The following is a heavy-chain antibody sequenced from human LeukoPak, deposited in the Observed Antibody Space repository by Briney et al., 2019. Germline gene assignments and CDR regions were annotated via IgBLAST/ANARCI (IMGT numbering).Heavy chain of an antibody. CDR3: AKGRYSSGCLDY. V-gene: IGHV3-30*18. J-gene: IGHJ4*02. CDR2: ISYDGTNK. CDR1: GFTFSSYA. D-gene: IGHD6-19*01. Sequence: GGSLRLSCAASGFTFSSYAMSWVRQAPGKGLEWVAGISYDGTNKFCGDSVKGRFTISRDNSKNTLYLQLNSLRAEDTAVYYCAKGRYSSGCLDYWGQGTLVTVSS.